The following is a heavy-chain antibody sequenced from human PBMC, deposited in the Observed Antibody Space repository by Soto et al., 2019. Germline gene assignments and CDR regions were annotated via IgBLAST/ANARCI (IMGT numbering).Heavy chain of an antibody. V-gene: IGHV3-7*03. D-gene: IGHD3-10*01. CDR2: IKQDGSEK. CDR3: AREGLDDLYGSGSQYYYGMDV. CDR1: GFTFSSYW. J-gene: IGHJ6*02. Sequence: EVQLVESGGGLVQPGGSLRLSCAASGFTFSSYWMSWVRQAPGKGLEWVANIKQDGSEKYYEDSVKGRFTISRDNAKNSLYLQMNSLRAEDTAVYYCAREGLDDLYGSGSQYYYGMDVWGQGTTVTVSS.